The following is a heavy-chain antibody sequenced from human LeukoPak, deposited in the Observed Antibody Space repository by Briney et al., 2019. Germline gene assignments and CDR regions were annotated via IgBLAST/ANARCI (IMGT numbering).Heavy chain of an antibody. CDR2: INRSGAT. CDR3: ARGGMPTDY. V-gene: IGHV4-34*01. Sequence: KPSETLSLTCAVSGGSFTGYFWTWIRQPPEKGLEWIGEINRSGATNYNPSLKSRVTISVDTSSHQFSLKLTSVTAADTAVYYCARGGMPTDYWGQGTLVTVSS. D-gene: IGHD2-2*01. CDR1: GGSFTGYF. J-gene: IGHJ4*02.